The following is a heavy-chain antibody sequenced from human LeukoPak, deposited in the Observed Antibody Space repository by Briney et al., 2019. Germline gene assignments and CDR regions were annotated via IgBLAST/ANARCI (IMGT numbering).Heavy chain of an antibody. V-gene: IGHV3-30*04. CDR3: AREGALHAFDI. CDR1: EFTFSSYA. CDR2: ISYDGSNK. Sequence: GRSLRLSCAASEFTFSSYAMHWVRQAPGKGLEWVAVISYDGSNKYYADSVKGRFTISRDNSKNTLYLQMNSLRAEDTAVYYCAREGALHAFDIWGQGTMVTVSS. D-gene: IGHD3-10*01. J-gene: IGHJ3*02.